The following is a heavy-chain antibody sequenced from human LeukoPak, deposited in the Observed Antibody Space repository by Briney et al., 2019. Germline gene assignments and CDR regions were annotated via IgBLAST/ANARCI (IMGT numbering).Heavy chain of an antibody. D-gene: IGHD6-19*01. Sequence: SETLSLTCTVSGGSISSYYWSWIRQPPGKGLEWIGYIYYSGTTNYNPSLESRVTISVDTSRNQFSLKLNSVTAADTAVYYCARDSRGAGPDFDYWGQGTLVTVSS. CDR3: ARDSRGAGPDFDY. J-gene: IGHJ4*02. CDR1: GGSISSYY. CDR2: IYYSGTT. V-gene: IGHV4-59*01.